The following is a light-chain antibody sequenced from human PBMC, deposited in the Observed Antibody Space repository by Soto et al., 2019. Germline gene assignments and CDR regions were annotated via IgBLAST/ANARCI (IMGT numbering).Light chain of an antibody. CDR2: DAS. V-gene: IGKV3-11*01. J-gene: IGKJ1*01. Sequence: EIVLTQSPATLSLSPGERATLSCRASQSIGLAIAWYQHKPGQAPRLLIFDASQRATGIPARFRGSGSGTDFTLSISSLEPEDFAVYYCQQGTDRPPWTFGQGTKVDIK. CDR3: QQGTDRPPWT. CDR1: QSIGLA.